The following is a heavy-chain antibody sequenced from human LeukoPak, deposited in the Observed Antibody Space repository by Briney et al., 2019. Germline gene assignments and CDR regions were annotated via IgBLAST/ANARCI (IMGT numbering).Heavy chain of an antibody. Sequence: ASVKVSCKASGYTFTGYYLYWVRQAPGQGLEWMGRINPNSGDSNYAQKFQGRVTMTRDTSISTAYMELRRLRSDDTAVYYCVTYYYGSGSYYGGDYFDYWSQGTLVTVSS. J-gene: IGHJ4*02. CDR1: GYTFTGYY. V-gene: IGHV1-2*06. CDR3: VTYYYGSGSYYGGDYFDY. CDR2: INPNSGDS. D-gene: IGHD3-10*01.